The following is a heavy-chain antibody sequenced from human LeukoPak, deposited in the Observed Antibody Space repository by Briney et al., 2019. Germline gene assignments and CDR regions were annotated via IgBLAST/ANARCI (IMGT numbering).Heavy chain of an antibody. CDR1: GFTFSDHY. V-gene: IGHV3-72*01. CDR2: TRNKANSYTT. D-gene: IGHD3-10*01. J-gene: IGHJ4*02. Sequence: GGSLRLSCAASGFTFSDHYMDWVRQAPGKGLEWVGRTRNKANSYTTEYAASVEGRFTISRDDSKNSLYLQMNSLKTEDTAVYYCARGVDYYGSGSEGYFDYWGQGTLVTVSS. CDR3: ARGVDYYGSGSEGYFDY.